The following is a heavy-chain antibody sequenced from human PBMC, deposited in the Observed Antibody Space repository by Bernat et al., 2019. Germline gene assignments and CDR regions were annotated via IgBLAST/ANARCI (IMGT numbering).Heavy chain of an antibody. CDR3: ARSLKTTVTTYTFDY. V-gene: IGHV3-30-3*01. CDR2: ISNDGSKT. J-gene: IGHJ4*02. D-gene: IGHD4-17*01. CDR1: GFTFSTYD. Sequence: QVQLVESGGGVVQPGRSLRLSCAASGFTFSTYDMHWVRQSPGKGLVWVAVISNDGSKTYYVDSVKGRFTISRDNSKNTLYLQMNGLRAEDTAVYYCARSLKTTVTTYTFDYWGQGTLVTVSS.